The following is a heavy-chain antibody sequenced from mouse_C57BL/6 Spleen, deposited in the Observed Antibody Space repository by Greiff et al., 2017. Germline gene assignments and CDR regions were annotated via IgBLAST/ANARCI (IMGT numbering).Heavy chain of an antibody. CDR3: ARTAPHYYAMDY. CDR2: ISSGSSTI. CDR1: GFTFSDYG. J-gene: IGHJ4*01. V-gene: IGHV5-17*01. D-gene: IGHD3-1*01. Sequence: DVKLVESGGGLVKPGGSLKLSCAASGFTFSDYGMHWVRQAPEKGLEWVAYISSGSSTIYYADTVKGRFTISRDNAKNTLFPQMTSLRSEDTAMYYCARTAPHYYAMDYWGQGTSVTVSS.